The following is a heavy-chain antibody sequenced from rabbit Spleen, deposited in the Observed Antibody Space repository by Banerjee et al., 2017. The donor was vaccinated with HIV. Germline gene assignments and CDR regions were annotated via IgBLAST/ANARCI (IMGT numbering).Heavy chain of an antibody. Sequence: QEQLEESGGGLVKPEGSLTLTCKASGVSLNDKDVMCWVRRAPGKGLEWIACINIVTGKSVYASWAKGRFTLSRTSSTTVTLQMTSRTAADTATYFCARDLVAAIGWNFNWWGPGTLVTV. CDR1: GVSLNDKDV. J-gene: IGHJ4*01. D-gene: IGHD5-1*01. CDR3: ARDLVAAIGWNFNW. CDR2: INIVTGKS. V-gene: IGHV1S45*01.